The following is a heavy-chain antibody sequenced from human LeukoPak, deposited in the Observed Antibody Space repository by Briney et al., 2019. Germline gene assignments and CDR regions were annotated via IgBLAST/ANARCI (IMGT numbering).Heavy chain of an antibody. CDR3: AKNVLVGEPVRPPDY. D-gene: IGHD2-8*02. J-gene: IGHJ4*02. V-gene: IGHV3-30*18. CDR1: GFTFSSYG. CDR2: ISYDGSNK. Sequence: GGSLRLSCAASGFTFSSYGMHWVRQAPGKGLEWVAVISYDGSNKYYADSVKGRFTISRDNSKNTLYLQMNSLRAEDTAVYYCAKNVLVGEPVRPPDYWGQGTLVTVSS.